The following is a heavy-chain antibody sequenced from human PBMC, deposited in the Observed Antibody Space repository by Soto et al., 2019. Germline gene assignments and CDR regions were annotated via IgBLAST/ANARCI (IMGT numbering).Heavy chain of an antibody. CDR2: IYYSGST. CDR3: AREGPAETAAAGTIEDWFDP. V-gene: IGHV4-31*03. J-gene: IGHJ5*02. D-gene: IGHD6-13*01. Sequence: SETLSLTCTVSGGSISSGGYYWSWIRQHPGKGLEWIGYIYYSGSTYYNPSLKSRVTISVDTSKNQFSLKLSSVTAADTAVYYCAREGPAETAAAGTIEDWFDPWGQGTLVTVSS. CDR1: GGSISSGGYY.